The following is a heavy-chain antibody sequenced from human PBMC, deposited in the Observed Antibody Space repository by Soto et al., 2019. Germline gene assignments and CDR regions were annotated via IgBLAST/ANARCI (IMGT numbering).Heavy chain of an antibody. CDR2: INDSGST. J-gene: IGHJ5*01. CDR1: GGSFSNYY. V-gene: IGHV4-34*01. D-gene: IGHD6-13*01. CDR3: ARSQRQQLVRRNWFDS. Sequence: SETLSLTCAVYGGSFSNYYWSWIRQPPGKGLEWIGEINDSGSTNYNPSLKSRVTISVDTSKNQFSLKLNSVTAADTTVYYCARSQRQQLVRRNWFDSWGQGSLVTVSS.